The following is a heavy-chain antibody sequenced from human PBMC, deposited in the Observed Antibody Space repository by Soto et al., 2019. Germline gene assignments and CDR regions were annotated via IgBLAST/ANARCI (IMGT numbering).Heavy chain of an antibody. CDR3: AKALGELSPESYDY. CDR1: GFIFISYA. D-gene: IGHD3-16*02. CDR2: ISYDGSEK. Sequence: QVQLEESGGGVVQPGRFLRVSCAASGFIFISYAMHWVRQAPGKGLEWVAVISYDGSEKYYADSVKGRFTISRDNSKNTLNLQMNSLRADDTAVYYCAKALGELSPESYDYWGQGTLITVSS. V-gene: IGHV3-30*18. J-gene: IGHJ4*02.